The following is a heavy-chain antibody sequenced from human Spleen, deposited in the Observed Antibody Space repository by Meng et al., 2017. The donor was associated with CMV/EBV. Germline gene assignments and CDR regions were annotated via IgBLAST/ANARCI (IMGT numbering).Heavy chain of an antibody. Sequence: GGSLRLSCAASGFTSSSYAMHWVRQAPGKGLEWVAVISYDGSNKYYADSVKGRFTISRDNSKNTLYLQMNSLRAEDTAVYYCARDLGRYYDSSGPDYWGQGTLVTVSS. J-gene: IGHJ4*02. CDR2: ISYDGSNK. V-gene: IGHV3-30*04. D-gene: IGHD3-22*01. CDR1: GFTSSSYA. CDR3: ARDLGRYYDSSGPDY.